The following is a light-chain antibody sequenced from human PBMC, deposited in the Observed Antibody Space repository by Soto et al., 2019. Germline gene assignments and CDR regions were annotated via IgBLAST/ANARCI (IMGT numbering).Light chain of an antibody. CDR1: QSVSSSY. V-gene: IGKV3-20*01. Sequence: EIVLTQSPGTLSLSPGERATLSCRASQSVSSSYLAWYQQKPGQAPRLLIYGASSRATGIPDRFSGSGSGTDFTLTSSRLEPEYFAVYYCQQYGSSPPWTFGQGTKVEIK. J-gene: IGKJ1*01. CDR3: QQYGSSPPWT. CDR2: GAS.